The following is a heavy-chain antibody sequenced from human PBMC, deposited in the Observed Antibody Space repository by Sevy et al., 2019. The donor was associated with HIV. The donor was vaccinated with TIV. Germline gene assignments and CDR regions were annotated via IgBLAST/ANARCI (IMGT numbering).Heavy chain of an antibody. V-gene: IGHV3-23*01. CDR1: GFTFSKYS. Sequence: GGSLRLSCAASGFTFSKYSMSWVRQPPGKGLEWVSTLSFGCGEINYADSVKGRFTISRDNSKSSVYLQMNNLRPEDTAVYYRAPAGCAKPHAYWGQGTLVSDSS. CDR2: LSFGCGEI. CDR3: APAGCAKPHAY. J-gene: IGHJ4*02. D-gene: IGHD2-2*02.